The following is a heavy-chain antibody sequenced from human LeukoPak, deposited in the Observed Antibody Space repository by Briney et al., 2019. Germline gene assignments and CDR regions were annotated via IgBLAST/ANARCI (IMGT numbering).Heavy chain of an antibody. CDR1: GGSISSYY. V-gene: IGHV4-59*01. D-gene: IGHD3-10*01. Sequence: SETLSLTCTVSGGSISSYYWSWIRQPPGKGLEWIGYIYYSGSTNYNPSLKSRVTISVDTSKNHFSLKLSSVTAADTAVYYCARGAESGSYYFDYWGQGTLVTVSS. J-gene: IGHJ4*02. CDR2: IYYSGST. CDR3: ARGAESGSYYFDY.